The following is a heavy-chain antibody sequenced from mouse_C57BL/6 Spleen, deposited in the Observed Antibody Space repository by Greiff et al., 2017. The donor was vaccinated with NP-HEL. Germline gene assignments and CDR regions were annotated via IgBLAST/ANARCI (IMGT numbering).Heavy chain of an antibody. J-gene: IGHJ2*01. D-gene: IGHD2-3*01. CDR2: IDPEDGET. CDR1: GFNIKDYY. CDR3: ARGLLGDY. Sequence: EVKLMESGAELVKPGASVKLSCPASGFNIKDYYMHWVKQRTEQGLEWLGRIDPEDGETKYAPTFQGKATITADTSSNTAYLQLSSLTSEDTAVYYCARGLLGDYWGQGTTLTVSA. V-gene: IGHV14-2*01.